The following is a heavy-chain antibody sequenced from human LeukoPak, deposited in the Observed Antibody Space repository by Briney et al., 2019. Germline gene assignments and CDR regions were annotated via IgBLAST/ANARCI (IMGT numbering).Heavy chain of an antibody. V-gene: IGHV3-23*01. CDR2: ISGSGGST. CDR1: GFTFSSYG. CDR3: AKDMVGLAAGDY. D-gene: IGHD6-13*01. J-gene: IGHJ4*02. Sequence: GRSLRLSCAASGFTFSSYGMHWVRQAPGKGLEWVSAISGSGGSTYYADSVKGRFTISRDNSKNTLYLQMNSLRAEDTAVYYCAKDMVGLAAGDYWGQGTLVTVSS.